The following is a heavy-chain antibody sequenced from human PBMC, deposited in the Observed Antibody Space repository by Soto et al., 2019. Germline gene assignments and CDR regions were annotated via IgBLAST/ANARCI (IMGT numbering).Heavy chain of an antibody. J-gene: IGHJ6*02. CDR1: GYTFTSYG. D-gene: IGHD4-17*01. CDR2: ISAYNGNT. Sequence: ASVKVSCKASGYTFTSYGISWVRQAPGQGLEWMGWISAYNGNTNYAQKLQGRVTMTTDTSTSTAYMELRSLRSDDTAVYYCARDPRLEYRDYPTTDVWGQGTTVTVSS. CDR3: ARDPRLEYRDYPTTDV. V-gene: IGHV1-18*04.